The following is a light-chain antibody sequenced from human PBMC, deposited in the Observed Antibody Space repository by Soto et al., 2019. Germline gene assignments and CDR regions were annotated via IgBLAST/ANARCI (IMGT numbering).Light chain of an antibody. J-gene: IGLJ1*01. V-gene: IGLV1-40*01. CDR3: QSYDSGLSGYV. CDR1: SSNIGAGYE. Sequence: QSVLTQPPSVSEAPGQRVTISCTGSSSNIGAGYEAHWYQQVPGTAPKLLIYENNNRPSGVPDRFSGSKSGTSASLAITGLQAEDEAEYYCQSYDSGLSGYVFGTGTNLTVL. CDR2: ENN.